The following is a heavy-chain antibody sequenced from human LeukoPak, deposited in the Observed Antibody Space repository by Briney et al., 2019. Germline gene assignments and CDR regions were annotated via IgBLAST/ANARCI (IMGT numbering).Heavy chain of an antibody. Sequence: PSETLSLTCTVSGGSISSYYWIWVRQPPGKGLEWIGYIYYSGSTNYNPSLKSRVTISVDASKNQFSLKLSSVTAADTAVYYCARSGYSYGADASDIWGQGTMVTVSS. V-gene: IGHV4-59*01. CDR2: IYYSGST. D-gene: IGHD5-18*01. CDR3: ARSGYSYGADASDI. J-gene: IGHJ3*02. CDR1: GGSISSYY.